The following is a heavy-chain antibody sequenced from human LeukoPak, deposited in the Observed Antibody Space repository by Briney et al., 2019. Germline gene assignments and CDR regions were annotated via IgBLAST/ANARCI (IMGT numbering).Heavy chain of an antibody. D-gene: IGHD4/OR15-4a*01. J-gene: IGHJ6*03. CDR2: INPNSGGT. CDR1: GYTFTGYY. V-gene: IGHV1-2*02. CDR3: ARAHDYINYYYYYMYV. Sequence: ASVKVSCKASGYTFTGYYMNWVRQAPGQGLEWMGLINPNSGGTNYAQKFQGRVTMTRNTSISTAYMELSRLRSCSTALYYCARAHDYINYYYYYMYVWGKGTTVTVSS.